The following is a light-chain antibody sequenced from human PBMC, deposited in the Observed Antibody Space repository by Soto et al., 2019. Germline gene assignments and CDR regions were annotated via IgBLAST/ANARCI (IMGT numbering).Light chain of an antibody. V-gene: IGKV3-20*01. CDR1: QSVDTTF. CDR2: GAS. J-gene: IGKJ1*01. Sequence: EIVLTQSPGSLSLSPGQRATPSCRASQSVDTTFFAWYQKKPGQAPRLRIYGASKRATGIPDRFSGSGSGNDFTLIISRLEPEDFAVYYCQQYMSSVTFGQGTKVEIK. CDR3: QQYMSSVT.